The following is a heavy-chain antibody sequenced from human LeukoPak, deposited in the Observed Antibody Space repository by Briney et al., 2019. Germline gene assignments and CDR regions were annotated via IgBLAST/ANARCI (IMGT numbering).Heavy chain of an antibody. J-gene: IGHJ4*02. CDR3: ARDSNHDYGDY. CDR1: GFTFSSYS. CDR2: ISSSSSTI. V-gene: IGHV3-48*01. Sequence: PGGSLRLSCAASGFTFSSYSMNWVRQAPGKGLEWGSYISSSSSTIYYADSVKGRFTISRDNAKNSLYLQMNSLRAEDTAVYHCARDSNHDYGDYWGQGTLVTVSS.